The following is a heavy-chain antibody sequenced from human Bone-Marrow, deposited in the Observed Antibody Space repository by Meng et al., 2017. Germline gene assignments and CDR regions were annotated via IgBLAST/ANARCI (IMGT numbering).Heavy chain of an antibody. Sequence: SCTVSGGSISSYYWSWIRQPPGKGLEWIGYIYYSGSTNYNPSLKSRVTISVDTSKNQFSLKLSSVTAADTAVYYCARFSYYDSSGYFFGRIFSHDAFDIWGQGTMVTVSS. D-gene: IGHD3-22*01. CDR3: ARFSYYDSSGYFFGRIFSHDAFDI. CDR2: IYYSGST. V-gene: IGHV4-59*01. J-gene: IGHJ3*02. CDR1: GGSISSYY.